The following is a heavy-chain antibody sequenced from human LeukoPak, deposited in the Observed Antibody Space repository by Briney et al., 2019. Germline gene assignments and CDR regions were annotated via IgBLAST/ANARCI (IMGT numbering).Heavy chain of an antibody. CDR3: ARGPLHVALSSGYLKWLDP. V-gene: IGHV1-69*05. D-gene: IGHD3-22*01. CDR2: IIPIFGTA. CDR1: GYTFTSYY. Sequence: SVKVSCKASGYTFTSYYMHWVRQAPGRGLEWMGGIIPIFGTANYALESQGRATITTDESTSTVYMELSSLISEDTAMYYCARGPLHVALSSGYLKWLDPWGQGSLVTVSS. J-gene: IGHJ5*02.